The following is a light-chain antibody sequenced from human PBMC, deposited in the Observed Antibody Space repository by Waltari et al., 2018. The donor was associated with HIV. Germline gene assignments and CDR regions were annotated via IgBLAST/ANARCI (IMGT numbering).Light chain of an antibody. J-gene: IGLJ3*02. V-gene: IGLV2-8*01. CDR3: SSYAGTNNWV. Sequence: QSALTQPPSASGSPGQSVPISCTGTGSAVGSYNYVSWYHQHPGKAPKVLIYEVSKRPSGVPDRFSGSKSDNTASLTVSGLQADDEADYYCSSYAGTNNWVFGGGTKLTVL. CDR2: EVS. CDR1: GSAVGSYNY.